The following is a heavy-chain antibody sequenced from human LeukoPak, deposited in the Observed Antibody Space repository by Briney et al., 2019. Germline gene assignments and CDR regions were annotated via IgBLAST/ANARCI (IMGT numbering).Heavy chain of an antibody. D-gene: IGHD3-22*01. CDR3: ARVVKIVAVFANWCDP. CDR1: GTTFSSYW. J-gene: IGHJ5*02. Sequence: PGGSLRLSCTAPGTTFSSYWTHWCRKAPGKGLVWVSRINSDGSSTSYADPVKGRFTTSRDNPKNTLSRQMNSLRAQATAVYTFARVVKIVAVFANWCDPWGQGTLVTVSS. V-gene: IGHV3-74*01. CDR2: INSDGSST.